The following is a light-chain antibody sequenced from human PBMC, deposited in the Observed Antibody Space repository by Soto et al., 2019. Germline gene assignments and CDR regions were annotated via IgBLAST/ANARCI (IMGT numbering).Light chain of an antibody. J-gene: IGLJ3*02. CDR1: SANIGAGFD. CDR3: QSYDSSLSGGV. Sequence: QAVVTQPPSVSGAPGQRVTISCTGNSANIGAGFDVHWYQQVPGTAPKVIIYANTHRPSGVPDRFSGSKSGTSASLAITGLQAEDEADYYCQSYDSSLSGGVFGGGTKVTVL. CDR2: ANT. V-gene: IGLV1-40*01.